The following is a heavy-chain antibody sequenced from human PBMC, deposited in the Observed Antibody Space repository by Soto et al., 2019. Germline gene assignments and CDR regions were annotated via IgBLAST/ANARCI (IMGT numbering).Heavy chain of an antibody. V-gene: IGHV4-31*03. CDR3: ARDSGGNSENYYGLDV. Sequence: QVQLQESGPGLVKPSQTLSLSCNVYGVSVSRGDYYWSWIRQHAGGGLEWIGYIDRSGSTYYRPSLRGRVIMSVDTSTNQISLRLLSVTAADTAMYYCARDSGGNSENYYGLDVWGHGTTVTVSS. CDR1: GVSVSRGDYY. J-gene: IGHJ6*02. D-gene: IGHD1-1*01. CDR2: IDRSGST.